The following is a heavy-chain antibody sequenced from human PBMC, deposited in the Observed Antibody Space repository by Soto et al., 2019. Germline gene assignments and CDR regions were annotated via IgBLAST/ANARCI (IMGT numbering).Heavy chain of an antibody. V-gene: IGHV3-23*01. Sequence: PGGSLRLSCAGSGFRFSTYAMSWVRQAPGKGLEWVSLISGSDDVTHYADSVKGRFTISRDKSITTTYLRWSSLKASDTATYYCARHVGDATGSYSNWFDSWGQGTLVTVSS. D-gene: IGHD3-9*01. CDR3: ARHVGDATGSYSNWFDS. CDR1: GFRFSTYA. CDR2: ISGSDDVT. J-gene: IGHJ5*01.